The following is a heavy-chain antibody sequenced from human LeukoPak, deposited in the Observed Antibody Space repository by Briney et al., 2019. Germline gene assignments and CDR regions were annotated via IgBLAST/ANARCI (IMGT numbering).Heavy chain of an antibody. CDR3: AGVCCGSWYYNWFDP. J-gene: IGHJ5*02. D-gene: IGHD6-13*01. CDR1: GGSFSGYY. Sequence: PSETLSLTCAVYGGSFSGYYWSWIRQPPGKGLEWIGEINHSGSTNYNTSLKRRVTISVDTSKNQFSLKLSSVTAADTAVYYCAGVCCGSWYYNWFDPWGQGTLVTVSS. V-gene: IGHV4-34*01. CDR2: INHSGST.